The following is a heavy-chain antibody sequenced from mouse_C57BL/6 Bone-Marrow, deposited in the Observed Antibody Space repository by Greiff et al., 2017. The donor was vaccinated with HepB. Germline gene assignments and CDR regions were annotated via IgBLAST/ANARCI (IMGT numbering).Heavy chain of an antibody. V-gene: IGHV1-64*01. CDR2: IHPNSGST. D-gene: IGHD3-2*02. CDR1: GYTFTSYW. Sequence: QVQLKQPGAELVKPGASVKLSCKASGYTFTSYWMHWVKQRPGQGLEWIGMIHPNSGSTNYNEKFKSKATLTVDKSSSTAYMQLSSLTSEDSAVYYCARSWQLRREGLNWGQGTTLTVSS. J-gene: IGHJ2*01. CDR3: ARSWQLRREGLN.